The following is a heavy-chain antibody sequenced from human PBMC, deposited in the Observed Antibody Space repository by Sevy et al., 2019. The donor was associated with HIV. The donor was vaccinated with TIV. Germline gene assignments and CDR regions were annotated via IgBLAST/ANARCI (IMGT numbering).Heavy chain of an antibody. J-gene: IGHJ6*02. CDR1: GFTFSSYG. V-gene: IGHV3-30*02. D-gene: IGHD2-15*01. CDR3: ATSRYCSGGSCYGADYYYGMDV. CDR2: IRYDGSNK. Sequence: GGSLRLSCAASGFTFSSYGMHWVRQAPGKGLEWVAFIRYDGSNKYYADSVKGRFTISRDNSKNMLYLQMNSLRAEDTAVYYCATSRYCSGGSCYGADYYYGMDVWGQGTTVTVSS.